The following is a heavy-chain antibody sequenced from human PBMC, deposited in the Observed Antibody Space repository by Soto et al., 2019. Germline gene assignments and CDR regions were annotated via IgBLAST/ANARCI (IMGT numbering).Heavy chain of an antibody. CDR2: IYYSGST. CDR1: GGSISSSSYY. J-gene: IGHJ6*02. CDR3: ARHIRVAGTTGYRYGMDV. D-gene: IGHD1-7*01. Sequence: SETLSLTCTVSGGSISSSSYYWGWIRQPPGKGLEWIGSIYYSGSTYYNPSLKSRVTISVDTSKNQFSLKLSSVTAADTAVYYCARHIRVAGTTGYRYGMDVWGQGTTVTVSS. V-gene: IGHV4-39*01.